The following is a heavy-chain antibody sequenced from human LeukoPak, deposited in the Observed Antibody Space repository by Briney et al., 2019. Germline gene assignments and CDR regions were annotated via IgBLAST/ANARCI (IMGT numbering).Heavy chain of an antibody. Sequence: QPGGSLRLSCAASGFTFDDYAMHWVRQAPGKGLEWVSLISGDGGSTYYADSVKGRFTISRDNAKNSLYLQMNSLRAEDTAVYYCARGQRAFDIWGQGTMVTVSS. D-gene: IGHD2-2*01. V-gene: IGHV3-43*02. CDR2: ISGDGGST. CDR1: GFTFDDYA. CDR3: ARGQRAFDI. J-gene: IGHJ3*02.